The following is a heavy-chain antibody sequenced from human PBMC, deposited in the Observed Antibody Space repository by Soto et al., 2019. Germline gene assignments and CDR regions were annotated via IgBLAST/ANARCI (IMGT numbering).Heavy chain of an antibody. Sequence: SETLSLTCTVSGGSISSYYWSWIRQPPGKGLEWIGYIYYSGSTNYNPSLKSRVTISVDTSKNTLYLQMNSLRAEDTAVYYCAKGRIAVRFDPWGQGTLVTVSS. CDR1: GGSISSYY. D-gene: IGHD6-19*01. J-gene: IGHJ5*02. CDR3: AKGRIAVRFDP. V-gene: IGHV4-59*12. CDR2: IYYSGST.